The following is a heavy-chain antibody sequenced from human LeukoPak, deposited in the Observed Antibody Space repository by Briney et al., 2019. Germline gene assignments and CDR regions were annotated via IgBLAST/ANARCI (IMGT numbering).Heavy chain of an antibody. CDR3: TKDRYCTTTFCPLDY. CDR1: GFTFDDYS. J-gene: IGHJ4*02. V-gene: IGHV3-43*01. D-gene: IGHD2-8*01. Sequence: PGGSLRLSCVASGFTFDDYSFHWVRQAPGKGLEWLSLISRDGRATYYAASVKGRFTISRDNSKNSLYLQMNSLRTEDTALYYCTKDRYCTTTFCPLDYWGQGTLVTVSS. CDR2: ISRDGRAT.